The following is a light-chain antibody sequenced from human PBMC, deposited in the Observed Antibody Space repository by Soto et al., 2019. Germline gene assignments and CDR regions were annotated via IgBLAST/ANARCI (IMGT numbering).Light chain of an antibody. J-gene: IGLJ3*02. CDR1: NTDVGGYNY. CDR3: TSYTTSGALV. V-gene: IGLV2-14*01. Sequence: QSALTQPASLSGSPGQSITVSCTGTNTDVGGYNYVSWYQHRPGKAPRLMIYEVRNRLSGVSNRVSGSKSSNTASRTISGLQSEVEADYYCTSYTTSGALVFRSGTKLTLL. CDR2: EVR.